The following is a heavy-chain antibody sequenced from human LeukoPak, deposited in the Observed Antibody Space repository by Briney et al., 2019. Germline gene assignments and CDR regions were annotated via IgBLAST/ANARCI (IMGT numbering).Heavy chain of an antibody. V-gene: IGHV1-69*05. D-gene: IGHD4-17*01. Sequence: RASVKVSCKASGGTFSSYAISWVRQAPGLGLEWMGGIIPIFGTANYAQKFQGRVTITTDAYTSTPYRELSSLRSEDTAVYYCARGVGYYGDLDYWGQGTLVTVSS. CDR1: GGTFSSYA. CDR3: ARGVGYYGDLDY. J-gene: IGHJ4*02. CDR2: IIPIFGTA.